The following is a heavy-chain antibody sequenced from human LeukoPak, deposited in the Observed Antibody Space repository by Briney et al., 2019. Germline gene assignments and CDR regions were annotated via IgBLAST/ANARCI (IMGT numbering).Heavy chain of an antibody. CDR3: ARECDDYGSGRYCWFDP. CDR1: GGTFSSYA. D-gene: IGHD3-10*01. J-gene: IGHJ5*02. V-gene: IGHV1-69*01. CDR2: IIPIFGTA. Sequence: SVKVSCKASGGTFSSYAISWVRQAPGQGLEWMGGIIPIFGTANYAQKFQGRVTITADESTSTAYMELSSLRSEDTAVYYCARECDDYGSGRYCWFDPWGQGTLVTVSS.